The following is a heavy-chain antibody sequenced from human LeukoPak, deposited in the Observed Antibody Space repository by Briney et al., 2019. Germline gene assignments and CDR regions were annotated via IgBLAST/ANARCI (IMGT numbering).Heavy chain of an antibody. J-gene: IGHJ4*02. Sequence: SGPTLVKPTQTLALTCTFSGFSLSTSGVGVGWIRQPPGKALEWLASIYWDEDKRYRPSLKSRLTITKDTSKNQVVLTMTNMDPVDTATYYCAHRDTAMVTGYFDSWGQGTLVTVSA. CDR3: AHRDTAMVTGYFDS. V-gene: IGHV2-5*02. D-gene: IGHD5-18*01. CDR2: IYWDEDK. CDR1: GFSLSTSGVG.